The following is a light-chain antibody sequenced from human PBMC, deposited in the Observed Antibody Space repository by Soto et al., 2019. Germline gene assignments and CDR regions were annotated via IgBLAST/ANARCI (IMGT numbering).Light chain of an antibody. CDR3: QQRSQWPWT. CDR2: DAS. J-gene: IGKJ1*01. V-gene: IGKV3-11*01. Sequence: EIVLTQSPATLSLSPGERATLSCRASQSVSSYLAWYQQKPGQAPRLLIYDASNRATGIPARFSGSGSGTDFTLTISSLEPEDFAVYYCQQRSQWPWTFGQGTKVEIK. CDR1: QSVSSY.